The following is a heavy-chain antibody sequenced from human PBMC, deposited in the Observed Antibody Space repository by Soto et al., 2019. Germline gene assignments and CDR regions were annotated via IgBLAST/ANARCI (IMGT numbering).Heavy chain of an antibody. CDR3: AADPVINPWRYYYYGMDV. V-gene: IGHV1-58*01. CDR1: GFTFTSSA. Sequence: GASVKVSCKASGFTFTSSAVQWVRQARGQRLEWIGWIVVGSGNTNYAQKFQERVTITRDMSTSTAYMELSSLRSEDTAVYYCAADPVINPWRYYYYGMDVWGQGTTVTVSS. CDR2: IVVGSGNT. J-gene: IGHJ6*02. D-gene: IGHD3-22*01.